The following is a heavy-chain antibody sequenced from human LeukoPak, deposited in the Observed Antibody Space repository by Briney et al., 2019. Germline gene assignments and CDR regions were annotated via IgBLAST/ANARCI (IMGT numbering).Heavy chain of an antibody. Sequence: PGGSLRLSCAASGFTFSSYGMHWVRQAPGKGLEWVAVISNDGSTKKYADSVKGRFTISRDNPKNTLYVQMNSLRADDAAVYYCAKGRSSYPMDYIFDFWGQGTLVTVSS. CDR1: GFTFSSYG. D-gene: IGHD3-16*02. J-gene: IGHJ4*02. CDR3: AKGRSSYPMDYIFDF. V-gene: IGHV3-30*18. CDR2: ISNDGSTK.